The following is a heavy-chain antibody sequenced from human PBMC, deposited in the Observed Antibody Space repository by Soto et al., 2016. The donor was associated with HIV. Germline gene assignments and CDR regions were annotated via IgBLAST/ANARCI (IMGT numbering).Heavy chain of an antibody. J-gene: IGHJ6*03. D-gene: IGHD6-13*01. Sequence: QVQLQESGPGLVKPSQTLSLTCTVSGASISSGNYCWGWIRQPAGKGLEWIGQIYASGSTNYSPSLKSRVTMSVDTSTNQFSLKLSSVTAADTAVYFCRPSCSSWYTYYYY. CDR3: RPSCSSWYTYYYY. CDR2: IYASGST. CDR1: GASISSGNYC. V-gene: IGHV4-61*02.